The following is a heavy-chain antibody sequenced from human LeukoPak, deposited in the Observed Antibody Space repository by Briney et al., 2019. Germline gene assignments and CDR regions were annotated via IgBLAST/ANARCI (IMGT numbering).Heavy chain of an antibody. CDR1: GFTVSSNY. V-gene: IGHV3-53*01. CDR3: AKAHLKAAAIAVAGRPFDY. CDR2: IYSGGST. J-gene: IGHJ4*02. Sequence: GGSLRLSCAASGFTVSSNYMSWVRQAPGKGLEWVSVIYSGGSTYYADSVKGRFTISRDNSKNTLYLQMNSLRAEDTAVYYCAKAHLKAAAIAVAGRPFDYWGQGTLVTVSS. D-gene: IGHD6-19*01.